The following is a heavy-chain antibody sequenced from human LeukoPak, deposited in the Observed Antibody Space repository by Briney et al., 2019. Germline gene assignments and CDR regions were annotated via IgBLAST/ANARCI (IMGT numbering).Heavy chain of an antibody. V-gene: IGHV4-4*02. CDR2: IYHSGST. Sequence: SGTLSLTCAVSGGSISSSNWWSWVRQPPGKGLEWIGEIYHSGSTNYNPSLKSRVTISVDKSKNQFSLKLSSVTAADTAVYYCARVYCSSTSCLFPDAFDVWGQGTTVVVSS. CDR1: GGSISSSNW. D-gene: IGHD2-2*01. J-gene: IGHJ3*01. CDR3: ARVYCSSTSCLFPDAFDV.